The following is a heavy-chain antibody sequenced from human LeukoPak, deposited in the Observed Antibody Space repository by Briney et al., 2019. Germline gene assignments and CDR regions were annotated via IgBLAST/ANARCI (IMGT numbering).Heavy chain of an antibody. CDR2: ISGSGGST. D-gene: IGHD6-19*01. Sequence: PGGSLRLSCAASGFTFSSYAMSWVRQAPGKGLEWVSAISGSGGSTYYADSVKGRFTISRDNSKNALYLQMNSLRAEDTAVYYCAKDAGIAVAGTYTFDYWGQGTLVTVSS. CDR3: AKDAGIAVAGTYTFDY. J-gene: IGHJ4*02. V-gene: IGHV3-23*01. CDR1: GFTFSSYA.